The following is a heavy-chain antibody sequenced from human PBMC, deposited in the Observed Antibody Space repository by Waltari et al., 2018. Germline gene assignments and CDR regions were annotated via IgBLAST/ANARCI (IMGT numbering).Heavy chain of an antibody. CDR3: ARLDSRSGSYYFDY. CDR1: GGSISSSHYY. Sequence: QLQLQESGPGLVKPSETLSLTCTVSGGSISSSHYYWGWIRQPPGKGLEWIGNIYYSGSTYYNPSLKSRVTTYIDTSKNQFSLKLSSVTAADTAVYFCARLDSRSGSYYFDYWGQGTLVTVSS. CDR2: IYYSGST. D-gene: IGHD1-26*01. V-gene: IGHV4-39*01. J-gene: IGHJ4*02.